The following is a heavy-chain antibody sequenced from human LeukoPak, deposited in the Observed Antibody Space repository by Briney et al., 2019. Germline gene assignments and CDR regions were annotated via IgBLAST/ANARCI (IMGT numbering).Heavy chain of an antibody. J-gene: IGHJ4*02. CDR1: GFTFSSYA. CDR3: AREPDIVVVPAASLDY. CDR2: ISYDGSNK. V-gene: IGHV3-30-3*01. Sequence: PGRPLRLSCAASGFTFSSYAMHCLRQAPGKGLEWVAVISYDGSNKYYAASVKGRFTIYRDNPKKTLYMQMNSLRAEDTAVYYCAREPDIVVVPAASLDYWGQGTLVTVSS. D-gene: IGHD2-2*01.